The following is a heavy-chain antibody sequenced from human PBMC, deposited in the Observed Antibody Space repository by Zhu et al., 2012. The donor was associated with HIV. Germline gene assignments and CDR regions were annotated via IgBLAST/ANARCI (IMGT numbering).Heavy chain of an antibody. V-gene: IGHV4-30-4*08. CDR2: IYYSGST. CDR3: ARDFRDSSSWYGGVSFDI. J-gene: IGHJ3*02. D-gene: IGHD6-13*01. CDR1: GGSISSGDYY. Sequence: QVQLQESGPGLVKPSQTLSLTCTVSGGSISSGDYYWSWIRQPPGKGLEWIGYIYYSGSTYYNPSLKSRVTISVDTSKNQFSLKLSSVTAADTAVYYCARDFRDSSSWYGGVSFDIWGQGTMVTVSS.